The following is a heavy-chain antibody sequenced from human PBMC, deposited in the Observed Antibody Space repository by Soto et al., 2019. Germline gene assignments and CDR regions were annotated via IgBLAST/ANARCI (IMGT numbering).Heavy chain of an antibody. D-gene: IGHD3-3*01. Sequence: GESLKISCKGSGYSFTSYWIGWVRQMPGKGLEWMGIIYPGDSDTRYSPSFQGQVTISADKSISTAYLQWSSLKASDTAMYYCARQATLYYDFWSRKPQTGGMDVWGQGTRVTVYS. CDR3: ARQATLYYDFWSRKPQTGGMDV. V-gene: IGHV5-51*01. J-gene: IGHJ6*02. CDR1: GYSFTSYW. CDR2: IYPGDSDT.